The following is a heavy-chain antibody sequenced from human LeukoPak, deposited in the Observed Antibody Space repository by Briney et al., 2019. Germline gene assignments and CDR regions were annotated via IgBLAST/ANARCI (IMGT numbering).Heavy chain of an antibody. D-gene: IGHD4-23*01. CDR1: GFTFSSYA. J-gene: IGHJ4*02. V-gene: IGHV3-23*01. Sequence: GGSLRLSCAASGFTFSSYAMSWVRQAPGKGLEWVSAISGSGGSTYYADSVKGRFTISRDNSKNTLYLQMNSLRAEDTAVYYCAKDGALLRWPVYYFDYWGQGTLVTVSS. CDR2: ISGSGGST. CDR3: AKDGALLRWPVYYFDY.